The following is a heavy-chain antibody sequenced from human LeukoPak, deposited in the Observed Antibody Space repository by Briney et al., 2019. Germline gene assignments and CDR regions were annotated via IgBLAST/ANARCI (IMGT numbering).Heavy chain of an antibody. D-gene: IGHD2-15*01. J-gene: IGHJ5*02. CDR2: IYYSEST. V-gene: IGHV4-59*01. CDR3: ARASGYCSGGSCYSYWFDP. CDR1: GGSISSYY. Sequence: PSETLSLTCTVSGGSISSYYWSWIRQPPGKGLEWIGYIYYSESTNYNPSLKSRVTISVDTSKNQFSLKLSSVTAADTAVYYCARASGYCSGGSCYSYWFDPWGQGTLVTVSS.